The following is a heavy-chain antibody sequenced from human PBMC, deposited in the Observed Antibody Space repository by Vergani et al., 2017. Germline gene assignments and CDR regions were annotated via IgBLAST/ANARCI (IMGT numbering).Heavy chain of an antibody. V-gene: IGHV1-69*04. CDR1: GGTFSSYA. CDR2: IIPILGIA. Sequence: QVQLVQSGAEVKKPGSSVKVSCKASGGTFSSYAISWVRQAPGQGLEWMGRIIPILGIANYAQKFQGRVTITADKSTSTAYMELSSLRSEDTAVYYCAREVGQITDKRIEHSSLPLYYYGMDVWGQGTTVTVSS. CDR3: AREVGQITDKRIEHSSLPLYYYGMDV. D-gene: IGHD6-6*01. J-gene: IGHJ6*02.